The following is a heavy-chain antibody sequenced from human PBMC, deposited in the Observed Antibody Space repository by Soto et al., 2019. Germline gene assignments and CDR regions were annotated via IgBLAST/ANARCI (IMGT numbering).Heavy chain of an antibody. D-gene: IGHD2-2*01. CDR2: IYYSGST. Sequence: SETLSLTCTVSGGSISGYYWSWIRQPPGKGLEWIGYIYYSGSTNYNPSLKSRVTMSVDTSKNQFSLKLNSVTAADTAVYYCARGRRYCSSTNCYGLYYFDYWGPGTLVTVSS. V-gene: IGHV4-59*01. J-gene: IGHJ4*02. CDR3: ARGRRYCSSTNCYGLYYFDY. CDR1: GGSISGYY.